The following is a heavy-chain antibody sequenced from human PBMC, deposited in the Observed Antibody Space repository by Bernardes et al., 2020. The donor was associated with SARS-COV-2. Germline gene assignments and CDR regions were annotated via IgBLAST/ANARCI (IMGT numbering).Heavy chain of an antibody. D-gene: IGHD3-9*01. CDR3: ARSPRAKLRYFDWEIATTGAGGMDV. J-gene: IGHJ6*02. V-gene: IGHV4-61*02. CDR1: GGSISSGSYY. Sequence: SETLSLTCTVSGGSISSGSYYWSWIRQPAGKGLEWIGRIYTSGSTNYNPSLKSRVTISVDTSKNQFSLKLSSVTAADTAVYYCARSPRAKLRYFDWEIATTGAGGMDVWGQGTTVTVSS. CDR2: IYTSGST.